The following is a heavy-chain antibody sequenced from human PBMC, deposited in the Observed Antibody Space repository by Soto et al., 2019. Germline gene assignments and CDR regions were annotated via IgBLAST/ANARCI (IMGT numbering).Heavy chain of an antibody. D-gene: IGHD4-4*01. Sequence: QVQLQESGPGLVKPSETLSLTCTVSGGSISSYYWSWIRQPPGQGLEWIGYIYYSGSTNHNPSLKSRVTISVDTSKNKFSLKLSSVTAADTAVYYCARGSGGNSVSWYFDLWGRGTLVTVSS. V-gene: IGHV4-59*01. CDR3: ARGSGGNSVSWYFDL. CDR1: GGSISSYY. CDR2: IYYSGST. J-gene: IGHJ2*01.